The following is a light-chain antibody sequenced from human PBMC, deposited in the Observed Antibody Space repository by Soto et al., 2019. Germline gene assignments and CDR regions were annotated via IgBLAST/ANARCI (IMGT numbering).Light chain of an antibody. CDR1: QSLVHSDGIAY. CDR3: QPYNNWPLT. Sequence: DVVMTQSPLSLPVTLGQPASISCRSNQSLVHSDGIAYFSRFQQRPGRSPRRLIYKVSNRDSGVPARFSGSRSGAEFTLTINSLQSEDFAVYYCQPYNNWPLTFGGGTKVDIK. CDR2: KVS. J-gene: IGKJ4*01. V-gene: IGKV2-30*02.